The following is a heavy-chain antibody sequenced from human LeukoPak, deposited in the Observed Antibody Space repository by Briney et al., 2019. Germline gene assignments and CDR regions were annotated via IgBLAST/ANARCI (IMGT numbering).Heavy chain of an antibody. D-gene: IGHD5-18*01. CDR1: GFTFSSYS. CDR3: ARDRGYSYGNNWFDP. Sequence: PGGSLRLSCAASGFTFSSYSMNWVRQAPGKGLEWVSSISSSSSYIYYADSVKGRFTISRDNAKNSLYLQTNSLRAEDTAVYYCARDRGYSYGNNWFDPWGQGTLVTVSS. CDR2: ISSSSSYI. V-gene: IGHV3-21*01. J-gene: IGHJ5*02.